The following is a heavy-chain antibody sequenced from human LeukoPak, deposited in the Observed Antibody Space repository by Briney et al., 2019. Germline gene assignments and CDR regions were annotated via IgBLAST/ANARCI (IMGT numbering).Heavy chain of an antibody. CDR3: ARDFGDDAFDI. CDR1: GFTFSSYS. V-gene: IGHV3-21*05. D-gene: IGHD2-21*02. Sequence: GGSLRLSCAASGFTFSSYSMNWVRQAPGKGLEWVSYISSSSYIYYADSVKGRFTISRDNAKNSLYLQMNSLRAEDTAVYYCARDFGDDAFDIWGQGTMVTVSS. J-gene: IGHJ3*02. CDR2: ISSSSYI.